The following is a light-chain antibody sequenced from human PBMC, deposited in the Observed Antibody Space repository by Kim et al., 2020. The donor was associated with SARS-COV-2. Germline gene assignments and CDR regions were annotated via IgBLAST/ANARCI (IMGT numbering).Light chain of an antibody. V-gene: IGLV3-25*03. CDR3: QSADSSGTLWV. CDR1: ALPKQY. CDR2: KDS. J-gene: IGLJ3*02. Sequence: SYELTQPPSVSVSPGQTARITCSGDALPKQYAYWYQQKPGQAPVLVIYKDSERPSGIPERFSGSSSGTTVTLTISGVRAEDEADYYCQSADSSGTLWVFGGGTQLTVL.